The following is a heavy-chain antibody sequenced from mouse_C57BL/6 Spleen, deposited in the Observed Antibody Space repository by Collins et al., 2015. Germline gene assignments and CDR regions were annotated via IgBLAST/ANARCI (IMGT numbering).Heavy chain of an antibody. V-gene: IGHV14-1*01. J-gene: IGHJ3*01. CDR2: IDPEDGDT. Sequence: EVQLQQSGAELVRSGASVKLSCTVSGFNIKDYYMHWVKQRPEQGLEWIGRIDPEDGDTENAPKFQGKATMTADTSSSTAYLQLSSLTSEDTAVYYCTRGDAYWGQGTLVTVSA. CDR3: TRGDAY. CDR1: GFNIKDYY. D-gene: IGHD3-3*01.